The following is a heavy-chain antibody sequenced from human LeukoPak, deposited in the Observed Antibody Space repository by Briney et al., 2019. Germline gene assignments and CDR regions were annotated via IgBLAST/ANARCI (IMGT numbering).Heavy chain of an antibody. J-gene: IGHJ4*02. CDR1: GFTFSNAW. CDR2: ISSSSSTI. Sequence: GGSLRLSCAASGFTFSNAWMSWVRQAPGKGLEWVSYISSSSSTIYYADSVKGRFTISRDNAKNSLYLQMNSLRAEDTAVYYCARYALELDYWGQGTLVTVSS. CDR3: ARYALELDY. V-gene: IGHV3-48*04.